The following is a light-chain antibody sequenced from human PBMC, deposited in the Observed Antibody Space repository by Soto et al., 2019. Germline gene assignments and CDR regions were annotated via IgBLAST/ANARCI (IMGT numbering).Light chain of an antibody. CDR3: QQSYTTPLT. V-gene: IGKV1-39*01. J-gene: IGKJ4*01. CDR2: AAS. CDR1: QSISSY. Sequence: DIQMTQSPSSLSASVGDRVTITCRASQSISSYLNWYQQKPGKAPNLLIYAASTLQSGVPSRFSGSGSGTDCTLTIRILQPEDFATYYCQQSYTTPLTFGGGTKVEIK.